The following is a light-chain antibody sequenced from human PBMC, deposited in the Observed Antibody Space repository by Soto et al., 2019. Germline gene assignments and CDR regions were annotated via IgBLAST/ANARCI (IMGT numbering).Light chain of an antibody. CDR2: EVS. J-gene: IGLJ1*01. V-gene: IGLV2-8*01. CDR1: SSDIGGYNY. Sequence: ALTQPPSASGSPGQSVTISCTGTSSDIGGYNYVSWYQQQPGKAPKLMIYEVSKRPSGVPDRFSGSKSGNTASLTVSGLQAEDEADYYCSSYAGSNWWVFGTGTKLTVL. CDR3: SSYAGSNWWV.